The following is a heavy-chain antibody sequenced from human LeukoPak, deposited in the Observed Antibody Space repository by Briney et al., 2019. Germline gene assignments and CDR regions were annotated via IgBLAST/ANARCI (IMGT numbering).Heavy chain of an antibody. D-gene: IGHD6-13*01. CDR3: ARDRKSWANYYGMDV. J-gene: IGHJ6*02. CDR1: GFTFSSYE. CDR2: ISSSGSTI. V-gene: IGHV3-48*03. Sequence: GGSLRLSCAASGFTFSSYEMNWVRQAPGKGLEWVSYISSSGSTIYYAGSVKGRFTISRDNAKNSLYLQMNSLRAEDTAVYYCARDRKSWANYYGMDVWGQGTTVTVSS.